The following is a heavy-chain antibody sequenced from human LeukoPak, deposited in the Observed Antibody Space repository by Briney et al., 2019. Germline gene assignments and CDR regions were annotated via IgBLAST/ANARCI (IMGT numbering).Heavy chain of an antibody. CDR3: VRRSGIAVAGAFDY. J-gene: IGHJ4*02. Sequence: GFLRLFCAASGFTFSHYAMRWVRQAPGKGLEWVSGISGSGDSTYYEDSVKGRSTISRDNSKNTLYLQMNSLRAEDTAVYYCVRRSGIAVAGAFDYWGQGTLVTVSS. CDR2: ISGSGDST. D-gene: IGHD6-19*01. CDR1: GFTFSHYA. V-gene: IGHV3-23*01.